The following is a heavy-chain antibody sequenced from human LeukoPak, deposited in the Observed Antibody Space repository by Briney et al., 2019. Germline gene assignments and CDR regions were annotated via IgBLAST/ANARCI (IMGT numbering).Heavy chain of an antibody. CDR3: AREASGLDL. CDR2: SRNKANSYTT. Sequence: PGGSLRLSCAASGFTLSDHYIDWVRQAPGKGLEWVGRSRNKANSYTTEYAASVKGRFTISRDDSKTSLYLQMNSLKIEDTAVYYCAREASGLDLWGQGTMVTVSS. J-gene: IGHJ3*01. V-gene: IGHV3-72*01. D-gene: IGHD2-15*01. CDR1: GFTLSDHY.